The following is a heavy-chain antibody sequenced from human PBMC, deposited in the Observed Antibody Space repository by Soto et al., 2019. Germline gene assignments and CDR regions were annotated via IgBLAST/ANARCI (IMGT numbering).Heavy chain of an antibody. D-gene: IGHD2-2*01. CDR2: IIPILGIA. J-gene: IGHJ6*02. CDR1: GGTFSSYT. V-gene: IGHV1-69*02. CDR3: ARGSCSSTSCLVPPPGMDV. Sequence: QVQLVQSGAEVKKPGSSVKVSCKASGGTFSSYTISWVRQAPGQGLEWMGRIIPILGIANYAQKFQGRVTITADKSTSTAYMELSSLRSEDTAVHYCARGSCSSTSCLVPPPGMDVWGQGTTVTVSS.